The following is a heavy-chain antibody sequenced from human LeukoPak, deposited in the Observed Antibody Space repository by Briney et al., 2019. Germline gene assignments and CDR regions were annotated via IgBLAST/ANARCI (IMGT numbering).Heavy chain of an antibody. CDR2: ISVGGGST. CDR3: AKGGKWDVTPFDY. CDR1: GFTFTSYS. J-gene: IGHJ4*02. D-gene: IGHD1-26*01. Sequence: PGGSLRLSCSASGFTFTSYSMTWVRQAPGKGLEWVSTISVGGGSTYYADSVKGRFTISRDNSKNTLYLQVNSLRAEDTAVYYCAKGGKWDVTPFDYWGQGTLVTVSS. V-gene: IGHV3-23*01.